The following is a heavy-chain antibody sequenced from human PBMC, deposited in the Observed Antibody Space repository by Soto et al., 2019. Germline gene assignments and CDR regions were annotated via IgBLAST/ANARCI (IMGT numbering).Heavy chain of an antibody. V-gene: IGHV4-59*08. CDR1: GGSIISYY. CDR3: ARHNDS. Sequence: SETLSLTCTVSGGSIISYYWSWTRQPPGKGLEWIGYIYYSGSTNYNPSLKSRVTISVDTSKNQFSLKLSSVTAADTAVYYCARHNDSWGQGTLVTVSS. J-gene: IGHJ4*02. CDR2: IYYSGST.